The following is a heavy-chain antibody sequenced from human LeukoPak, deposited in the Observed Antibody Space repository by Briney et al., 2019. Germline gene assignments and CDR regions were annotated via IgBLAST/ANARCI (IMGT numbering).Heavy chain of an antibody. CDR3: ARIRVYYDSSGYYSNWFDP. V-gene: IGHV2-70*11. Sequence: ESGPALVKPTQTLTLTCTFSGFSLSTSEMCVSWIRQPPGKALEWLARLDWDDDKYYSTSLKTRLTISKDTSKNQVVLTMTNMDPVDTATYYCARIRVYYDSSGYYSNWFDPWGQGTLVTVSS. D-gene: IGHD3-22*01. CDR1: GFSLSTSEMC. J-gene: IGHJ5*02. CDR2: LDWDDDK.